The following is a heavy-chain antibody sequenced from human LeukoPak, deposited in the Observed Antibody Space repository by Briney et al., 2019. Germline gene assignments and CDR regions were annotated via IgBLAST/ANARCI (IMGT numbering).Heavy chain of an antibody. CDR1: GFTFSSYG. J-gene: IGHJ4*02. V-gene: IGHV3-30*02. D-gene: IGHD6-6*01. CDR3: AKPPRYSSSYPDY. CDR2: IRYDGSNK. Sequence: PGGSLRLSCAASGFTFSSYGMHWVRRAPGKGLEWVAFIRYDGSNKYYADSVKGRFTISRDNSKNTLYLQMNSLRAEDTAVYYCAKPPRYSSSYPDYWGQGTLVTVSS.